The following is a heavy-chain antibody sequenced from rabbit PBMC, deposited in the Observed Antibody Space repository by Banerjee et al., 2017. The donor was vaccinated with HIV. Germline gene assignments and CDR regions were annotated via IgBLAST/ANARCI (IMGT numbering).Heavy chain of an antibody. J-gene: IGHJ3*01. D-gene: IGHD7-1*01. V-gene: IGHV1S40*01. CDR2: IDIDTGSSGT. CDR3: ARDGDSRGAL. Sequence: QSLEESGGDLVKPGASLTLTCKASGFTLSSHWMSWVRQAPGKGLEWIGCIDIDTGSSGTHYASWAKGRFTISKTSSTTVTLQMTSLTAADTATYFCARDGDSRGALRGQGTLVTVS. CDR1: GFTLSSHW.